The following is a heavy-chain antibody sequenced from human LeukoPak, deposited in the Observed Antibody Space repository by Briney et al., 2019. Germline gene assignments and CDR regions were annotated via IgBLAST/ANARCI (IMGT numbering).Heavy chain of an antibody. CDR2: ISGGGGST. CDR1: GFTFSSYA. Sequence: GGSLRLSCAASGFTFSSYAMSWVRQVPGKGLEWVSAISGGGGSTHFADSVKGRFTISRDNSKNTLYLQMDSLRAEDTAVCYCAKGRNYLDAFDIWGQGTMVTVSS. V-gene: IGHV3-23*01. J-gene: IGHJ3*02. CDR3: AKGRNYLDAFDI. D-gene: IGHD5-24*01.